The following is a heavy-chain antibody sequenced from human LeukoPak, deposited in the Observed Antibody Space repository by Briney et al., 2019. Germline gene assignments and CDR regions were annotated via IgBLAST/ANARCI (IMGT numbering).Heavy chain of an antibody. CDR1: GFTFSSYA. Sequence: GGSLRLSCAASGFTFSSYAMHWVRQAPGKGLEWVAVISYDGSNKYYADSVKGRFTISRDNSKSTLYLQMNSLRAEDTAVYYCARGSPGATIFFVYFDYWGQGTLVTVSS. CDR3: ARGSPGATIFFVYFDY. D-gene: IGHD1-26*01. CDR2: ISYDGSNK. V-gene: IGHV3-30-3*01. J-gene: IGHJ4*02.